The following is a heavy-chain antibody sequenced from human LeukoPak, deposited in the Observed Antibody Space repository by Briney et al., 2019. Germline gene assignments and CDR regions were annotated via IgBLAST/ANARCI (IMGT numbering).Heavy chain of an antibody. CDR3: ASISAQQQPSSKYFQH. Sequence: PETLSLTRTVSGGSISSYYWSWIRQPPPRGLEWIGYIYYSGSTNYNPAIKSRVTISVDTSKSQFSLKLSSLTAADTGVYYCASISAQQQPSSKYFQHWRQGRLVTVS. CDR2: IYYSGST. V-gene: IGHV4-59*01. J-gene: IGHJ1*01. CDR1: GGSISSYY. D-gene: IGHD6-13*01.